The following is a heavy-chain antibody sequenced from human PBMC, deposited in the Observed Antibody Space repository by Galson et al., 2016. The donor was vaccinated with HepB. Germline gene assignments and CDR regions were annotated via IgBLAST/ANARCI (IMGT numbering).Heavy chain of an antibody. CDR1: GYSFSDHY. J-gene: IGHJ4*02. Sequence: SVKVSCKASGYSFSDHYVHWVRQAPGQGLEWLGWINPRRGGTNYARKFQGRVTMTGDTSISTAYMELTGLIFDDTAVYYCGRVSPGTVGAPLDSWGQGTLVTVSS. V-gene: IGHV1-2*02. CDR3: GRVSPGTVGAPLDS. D-gene: IGHD1-26*01. CDR2: INPRRGGT.